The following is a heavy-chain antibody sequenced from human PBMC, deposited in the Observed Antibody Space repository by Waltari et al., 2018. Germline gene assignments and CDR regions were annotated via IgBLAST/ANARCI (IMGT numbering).Heavy chain of an antibody. D-gene: IGHD1-7*01. CDR3: TRGAHCNGSTCYSDWFDP. V-gene: IGHV1-8*01. Sequence: QVQLVQSGAEVKKPGASVKVSCKASGYTFTKYDINWVRQATGQGLEWMGWMNPKRGDKGYVEKFHGRVTMTSDTSIATGYMELSSLTSEDTAVYYCTRGAHCNGSTCYSDWFDPWGQGTLVTVSS. CDR1: GYTFTKYD. J-gene: IGHJ5*02. CDR2: MNPKRGDK.